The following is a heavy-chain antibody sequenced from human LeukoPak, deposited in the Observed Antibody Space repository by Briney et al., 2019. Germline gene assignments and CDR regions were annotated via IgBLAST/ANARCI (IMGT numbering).Heavy chain of an antibody. CDR3: ARDNYYYDSSGYYALFDY. V-gene: IGHV3-21*01. Sequence: GGSLRLSCAASGFTFSSYSMNWVRQAPGKGLEWVSSISSSSSYIYYADSVKGRFTISRDNAKNSLYLQMNSLRAEDTAVYYCARDNYYYDSSGYYALFDYWGQGTLVTVSS. J-gene: IGHJ4*02. D-gene: IGHD3-22*01. CDR1: GFTFSSYS. CDR2: ISSSSSYI.